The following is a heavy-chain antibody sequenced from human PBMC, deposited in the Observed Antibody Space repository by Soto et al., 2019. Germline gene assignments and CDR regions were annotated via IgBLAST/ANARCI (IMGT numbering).Heavy chain of an antibody. CDR2: IYYSGST. CDR3: ARTQVSGPSWYFDL. V-gene: IGHV4-59*08. Sequence: QVQLQESGPGLVKPSETLSLTCTVSGGSISSYYWSWIRQPPGKGLEWIGYIYYSGSTNYNPSLKSRVTISVVTSKNHLSLKLSSVTSADTAVYYCARTQVSGPSWYFDLWGRGTLVTVSS. CDR1: GGSISSYY. J-gene: IGHJ2*01.